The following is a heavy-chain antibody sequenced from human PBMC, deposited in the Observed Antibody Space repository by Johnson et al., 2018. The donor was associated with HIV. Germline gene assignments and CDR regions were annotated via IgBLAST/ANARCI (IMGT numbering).Heavy chain of an antibody. J-gene: IGHJ3*02. CDR2: IGSAGDT. V-gene: IGHV3-13*01. Sequence: EQLVESGGGVVQPGRSLRLSCAASGFTFSDYYMDWVRQATGKGLEWVSGIGSAGDTYYPGSVKGRFTISRENAKNTLYLQMNSLRAEDTAVYYCARGRYYDYVWGSYQEEGDIWGQGTMVTVSS. CDR1: GFTFSDYY. CDR3: ARGRYYDYVWGSYQEEGDI. D-gene: IGHD3-16*01.